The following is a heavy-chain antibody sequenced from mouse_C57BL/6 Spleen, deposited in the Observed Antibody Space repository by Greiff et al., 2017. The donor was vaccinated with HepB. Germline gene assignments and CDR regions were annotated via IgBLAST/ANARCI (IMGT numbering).Heavy chain of an antibody. J-gene: IGHJ3*01. CDR1: GFTFSSYA. CDR2: ISDGGSYT. D-gene: IGHD1-1*01. Sequence: EVNVVESGGGLVKPGGSLKLSCAASGFTFSSYAMSWVRQTPEKRLEWVATISDGGSYTYYPDNVKGRFTISRDNAKNNLYLQMSHLKSEDTAMYYCAREITTGFAYWGQGTLVTVSA. CDR3: AREITTGFAY. V-gene: IGHV5-4*01.